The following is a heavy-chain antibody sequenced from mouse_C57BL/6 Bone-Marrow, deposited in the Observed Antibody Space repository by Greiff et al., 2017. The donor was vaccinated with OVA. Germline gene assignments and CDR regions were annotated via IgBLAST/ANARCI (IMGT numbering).Heavy chain of an antibody. D-gene: IGHD1-1*01. J-gene: IGHJ3*01. CDR1: GYTFTSYW. CDR3: AREEGSRTGFAY. Sequence: VKLQQPGAELVRPGTSVKLSCKASGYTFTSYWMHWVKQRPGQGLEWIGVIDPSDSYTNYNQKFKGKATLTVDTSSSTAYMQLSSLTSEDSAVYYCAREEGSRTGFAYWGQGTLVTVSA. V-gene: IGHV1-59*01. CDR2: IDPSDSYT.